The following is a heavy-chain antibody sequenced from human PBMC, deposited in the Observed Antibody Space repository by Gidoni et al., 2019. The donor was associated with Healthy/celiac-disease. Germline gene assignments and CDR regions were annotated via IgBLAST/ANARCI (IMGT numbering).Heavy chain of an antibody. Sequence: EVQLLESGGGLVQPGGSLRLSCAASGFTFSSYAMSWVRQAPGKGLEWVSASSGSGGSTYYADSVKGRFTISRDNSKNTLYLQMNSLRAEDTAVYYCAGDYCSSTSCYDYYYGMDVWGQGTTVTVSS. D-gene: IGHD2-2*01. V-gene: IGHV3-23*01. CDR2: SSGSGGST. J-gene: IGHJ6*02. CDR3: AGDYCSSTSCYDYYYGMDV. CDR1: GFTFSSYA.